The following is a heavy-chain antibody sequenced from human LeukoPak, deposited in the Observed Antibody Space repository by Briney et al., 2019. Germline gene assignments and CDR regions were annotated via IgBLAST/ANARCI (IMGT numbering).Heavy chain of an antibody. CDR1: GYTFTGYY. CDR3: ARDLGSGDAWFDP. J-gene: IGHJ5*02. D-gene: IGHD1-26*01. CDR2: INPNSGGT. V-gene: IGHV1-2*02. Sequence: ASVKVSCKASGYTFTGYYMHWVRQAPGQGLEWMGWINPNSGGTNYAQKFQGRVTMTRDTSISTAYMELSRLRSDDTAVYYCARDLGSGDAWFDPWGQGTLVTVSS.